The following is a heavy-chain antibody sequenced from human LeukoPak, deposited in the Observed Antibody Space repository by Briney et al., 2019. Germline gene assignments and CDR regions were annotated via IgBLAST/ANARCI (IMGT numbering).Heavy chain of an antibody. CDR2: IYSSGST. CDR3: ARGSRYHYDSSGYYYEEYFQH. V-gene: IGHV4-4*07. Sequence: PSETLSLTCTVSGGSISSYYWAWIRQPAGKGLEWIGRIYSSGSTKYNPSLKSRVTTSVDTAKNQFSLKLSSVTAADTAVYYCARGSRYHYDSSGYYYEEYFQHWGQGTPVTVSS. J-gene: IGHJ1*01. D-gene: IGHD3-22*01. CDR1: GGSISSYY.